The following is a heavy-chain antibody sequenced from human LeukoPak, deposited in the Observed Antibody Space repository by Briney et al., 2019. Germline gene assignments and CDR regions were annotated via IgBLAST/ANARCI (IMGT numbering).Heavy chain of an antibody. CDR2: INRSGST. J-gene: IGHJ4*02. Sequence: SETLSLTCAVYGGSFSGYYWSWIRQPPGKGLEWIGKINRSGSTNYNPSLKGRVTISVDTSKNQFSLKLSSVTAADTAVYYCARVREYDYVWGSYRLFDYWGQGTLVTVSS. V-gene: IGHV4-34*01. CDR3: ARVREYDYVWGSYRLFDY. D-gene: IGHD3-16*02. CDR1: GGSFSGYY.